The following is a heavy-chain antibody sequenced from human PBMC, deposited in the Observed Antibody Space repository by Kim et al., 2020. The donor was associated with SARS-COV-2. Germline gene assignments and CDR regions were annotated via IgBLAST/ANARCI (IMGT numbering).Heavy chain of an antibody. CDR2: IWYDGSNE. J-gene: IGHJ6*02. Sequence: GGSLRLSCAASGFTFSAHGMQWVRQAPGKGLEWVALIWYDGSNENYADSVKGRFTISRDDSKNTLYLQMNSLRAEDTAVYYCARDPPGRYYGVDVWGQGTTVIVSS. CDR3: ARDPPGRYYGVDV. V-gene: IGHV3-33*01. CDR1: GFTFSAHG.